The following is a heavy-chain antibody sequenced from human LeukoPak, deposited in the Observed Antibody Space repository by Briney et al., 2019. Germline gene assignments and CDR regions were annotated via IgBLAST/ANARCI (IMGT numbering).Heavy chain of an antibody. CDR2: IYYSGST. CDR3: ARRALMSTTVTRGGTDFYYAMAV. J-gene: IGHJ6*02. Sequence: SETLSLTCTVSGGSISSYYWSWIRQPPGKGLEWVGYIYYSGSTNCNPSLKRRVPISVDTSKNQFSLKLSSVTAADTAVYYCARRALMSTTVTRGGTDFYYAMAVWGQGTTVTVSS. V-gene: IGHV4-59*08. CDR1: GGSISSYY. D-gene: IGHD4-11*01.